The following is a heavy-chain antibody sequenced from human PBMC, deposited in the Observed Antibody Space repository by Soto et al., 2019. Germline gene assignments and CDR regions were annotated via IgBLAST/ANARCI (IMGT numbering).Heavy chain of an antibody. CDR2: ISSDGSNK. J-gene: IGHJ4*02. V-gene: IGHV3-30*03. CDR1: GFTFSSYG. CDR3: VGGYYFGDY. D-gene: IGHD3-22*01. Sequence: QVQLVESGGGVVQPGRSLRLSCAASGFTFSSYGMHWVRQAPGKGLEWVAVISSDGSNKYYADSVKGRFTISRDNSKNTLYLQMNSLRAEDTAVYYCVGGYYFGDYWGQGTLVTVPS.